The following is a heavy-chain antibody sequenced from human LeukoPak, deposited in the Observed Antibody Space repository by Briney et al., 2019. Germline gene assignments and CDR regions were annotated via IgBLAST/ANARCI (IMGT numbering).Heavy chain of an antibody. CDR2: ISYDGRNK. CDR1: GFPFSSYA. D-gene: IGHD6-19*01. CDR3: ARDVEWLVGNDY. J-gene: IGHJ4*02. V-gene: IGHV3-30*01. Sequence: GGSLRLSCAASGFPFSSYAMHWVRQAPGKGLEGVAVISYDGRNKYYADSVKGRFTISRDNSKNTLYLQMNGLRPEDTAVYYCARDVEWLVGNDYWGQGTLVTVSS.